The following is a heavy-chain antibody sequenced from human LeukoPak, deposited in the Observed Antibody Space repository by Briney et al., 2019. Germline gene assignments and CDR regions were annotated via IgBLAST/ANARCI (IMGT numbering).Heavy chain of an antibody. Sequence: GGSLRLSCAASGFTVSSNYMSWVRQAPGKGLEWVSVIYSGGSTYYADSVKGRFTISRDNSKNTLYLQMNSLRAEDTAVYYCARDKSIMTYAFDIWGQGTMVTVSS. V-gene: IGHV3-66*01. CDR2: IYSGGST. J-gene: IGHJ3*02. D-gene: IGHD3-16*01. CDR3: ARDKSIMTYAFDI. CDR1: GFTVSSNY.